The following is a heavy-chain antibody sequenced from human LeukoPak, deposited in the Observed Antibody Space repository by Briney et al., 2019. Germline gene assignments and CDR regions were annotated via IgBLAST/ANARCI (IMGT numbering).Heavy chain of an antibody. CDR1: EDSVSSNSAA. J-gene: IGHJ4*02. D-gene: IGHD6-19*01. CDR2: TYYRSKWYN. CDR3: ARGGKGFSSGWPRRFDY. Sequence: SQTLSLTCAISEDSVSSNSAAWNWIRQSPSRGLEWLGRTYYRSKWYNDYAVSVKSRITINPDTSKNQFSLKLSSVTAADTAVYYCARGGKGFSSGWPRRFDYWGQGTLVTVSS. V-gene: IGHV6-1*01.